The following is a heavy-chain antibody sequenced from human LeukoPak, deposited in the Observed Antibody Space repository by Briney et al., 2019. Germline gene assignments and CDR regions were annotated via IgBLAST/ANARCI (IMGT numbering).Heavy chain of an antibody. D-gene: IGHD2-2*01. Sequence: ASGKVSCKAPGYTFTGYYMHWVRQDPGQGLEWMGWINPNSGGTKYAEKFQGRVTMTRDTSISTAYMELSRLRSDDTAVYYCARECVVVVPAATGYYYYMDVWGKGTTVTISS. CDR2: INPNSGGT. V-gene: IGHV1-2*02. CDR3: ARECVVVVPAATGYYYYMDV. J-gene: IGHJ6*03. CDR1: GYTFTGYY.